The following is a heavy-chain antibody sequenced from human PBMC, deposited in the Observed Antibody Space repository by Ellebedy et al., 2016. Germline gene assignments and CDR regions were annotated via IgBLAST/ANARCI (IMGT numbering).Heavy chain of an antibody. J-gene: IGHJ4*02. V-gene: IGHV3-53*01. CDR3: ANLVAGGSGSVRDY. CDR2: LHPDGST. Sequence: GGSLRLSCVVSGLTVKSNYMSWVRQAPGKGLQWVSILHPDGSTFYADSMRGRFTISRDFYGNTLHLQMNSLRADDTAVYYCANLVAGGSGSVRDYWGQGTLVTVSS. D-gene: IGHD3-10*01. CDR1: GLTVKSNY.